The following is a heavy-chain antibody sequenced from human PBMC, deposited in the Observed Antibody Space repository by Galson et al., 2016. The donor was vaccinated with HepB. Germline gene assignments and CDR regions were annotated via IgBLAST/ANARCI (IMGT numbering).Heavy chain of an antibody. V-gene: IGHV3-74*01. Sequence: SLRLSCAASGFPFSKYWMHWVRQAPGKGLVWVSRINTDGSSTTYADYVKGRFTISRDNAKNTLYLQMNSLRAEDTALYYCTRVHREGIAAAGFQIWGQGTLVTVSS. CDR1: GFPFSKYW. D-gene: IGHD6-13*01. CDR2: INTDGSST. CDR3: TRVHREGIAAAGFQI. J-gene: IGHJ4*02.